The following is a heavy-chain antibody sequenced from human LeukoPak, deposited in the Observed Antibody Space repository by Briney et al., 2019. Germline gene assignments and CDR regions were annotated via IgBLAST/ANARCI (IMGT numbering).Heavy chain of an antibody. V-gene: IGHV3-23*01. D-gene: IGHD3-16*01. CDR2: ISGSGGST. J-gene: IGHJ6*02. Sequence: GGSLRLSCAASGVTLSSYAMSWVRQAPGKGLEWVSAISGSGGSTYYADSVKGRFTISRDNAKNSLYLQMSNLRAEDTAVYFCARGGGLDVWGQGATVTVSS. CDR3: ARGGGLDV. CDR1: GVTLSSYA.